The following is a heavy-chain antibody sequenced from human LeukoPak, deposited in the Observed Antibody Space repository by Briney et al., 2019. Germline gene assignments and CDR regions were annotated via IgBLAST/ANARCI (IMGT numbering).Heavy chain of an antibody. CDR1: GGTFSSYA. CDR2: IIPIFGTA. V-gene: IGHV1-69*13. CDR3: ARGRPTRYFDY. D-gene: IGHD2-2*01. Sequence: ASVTVSCTASGGTFSSYAISWVRQAPGQGLEWMGGIIPIFGTANYAQKFQGRVTITADESTSTAYMELSSLRSEDTAVYYCARGRPTRYFDYWGQGTLVTVSS. J-gene: IGHJ4*02.